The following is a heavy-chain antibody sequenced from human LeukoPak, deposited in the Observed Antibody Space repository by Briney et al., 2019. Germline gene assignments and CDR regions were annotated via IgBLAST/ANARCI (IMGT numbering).Heavy chain of an antibody. CDR1: GGSISSYY. CDR3: ARVYSGYDLPGSLANYYFDY. CDR2: FYSGGSA. J-gene: IGHJ4*02. D-gene: IGHD5-12*01. Sequence: SETLSLTCTVSGGSISSYYWSWIRQPAGKRLEWIGRFYSGGSADYDPSLKSRVTMSVDTSKNQFSLKLSSVTAADTAVYYRARVYSGYDLPGSLANYYFDYWGQGTLVTVSS. V-gene: IGHV4-4*07.